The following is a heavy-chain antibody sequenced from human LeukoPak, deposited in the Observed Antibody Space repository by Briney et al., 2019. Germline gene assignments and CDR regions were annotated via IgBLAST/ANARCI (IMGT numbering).Heavy chain of an antibody. J-gene: IGHJ5*02. D-gene: IGHD2-21*02. CDR1: GYTFTSYY. CDR3: ARGATRYCGGDCYHIDP. CDR2: INPSGGST. Sequence: ASVKVSCKASGYTFTSYYMHWVRQAPGQGLEWMGIINPSGGSTSYAQKFQGRVTMTGDTSTSTVYMELSSLRSEDTAVYYCARGATRYCGGDCYHIDPWGQGTLVTVSS. V-gene: IGHV1-46*01.